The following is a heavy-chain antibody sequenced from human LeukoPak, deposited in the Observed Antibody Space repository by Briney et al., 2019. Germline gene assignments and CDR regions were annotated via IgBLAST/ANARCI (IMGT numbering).Heavy chain of an antibody. D-gene: IGHD3-22*01. Sequence: SVKVSCKASRGTFSSYTISWVRQAPGQGLEWMGRIIPILGIANYAQKFQGRVTITADKSTSTAYMELSSLRSEDTAVYYCARDFAYYYDSSGYYPPLGYWGQGTLVTVSS. J-gene: IGHJ4*02. CDR1: RGTFSSYT. CDR3: ARDFAYYYDSSGYYPPLGY. CDR2: IIPILGIA. V-gene: IGHV1-69*04.